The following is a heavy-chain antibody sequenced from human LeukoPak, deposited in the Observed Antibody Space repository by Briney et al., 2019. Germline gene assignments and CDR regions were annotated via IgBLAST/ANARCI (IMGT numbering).Heavy chain of an antibody. Sequence: SETLSLTCTVSGGSISSSSYYWGWIRQPPGKGLEWIGSIYYSGSTYYNPSLKSRVTISVDTSKNQFSLKLSSVTAADTAVYYCARLDYDFWSGSASWFDPWGQGTLVTVSS. D-gene: IGHD3-3*01. CDR3: ARLDYDFWSGSASWFDP. CDR2: IYYSGST. V-gene: IGHV4-39*01. CDR1: GGSISSSSYY. J-gene: IGHJ5*02.